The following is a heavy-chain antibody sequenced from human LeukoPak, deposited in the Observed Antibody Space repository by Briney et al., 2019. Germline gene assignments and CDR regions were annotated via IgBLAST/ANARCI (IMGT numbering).Heavy chain of an antibody. CDR2: IIPIFGTA. Sequence: SVKVSCKASGGTFSTYAISWVRQAPGQGLEWMGGIIPIFGTANYAQKFQGRVTITADESTSTAYMELSSLRSEDTAVYYCARDDGGYYSFDYWGQGTLVTVSS. J-gene: IGHJ4*02. CDR1: GGTFSTYA. V-gene: IGHV1-69*13. CDR3: ARDDGGYYSFDY. D-gene: IGHD3-22*01.